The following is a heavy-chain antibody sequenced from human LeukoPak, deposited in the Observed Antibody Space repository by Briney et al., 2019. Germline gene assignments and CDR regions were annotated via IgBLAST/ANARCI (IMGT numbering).Heavy chain of an antibody. J-gene: IGHJ6*03. CDR2: ITITGGNT. V-gene: IGHV3-23*01. Sequence: PGRSLRLSCAASGFTFSRYTMSWVRQAPGKGHEWVSAITITGGNTYYADSVKGRFTISSDNAKNTLYLQMSSLRAEDPAVYYCAKVRTGTTRYYYYMDVWGRGITVTVSS. D-gene: IGHD1-1*01. CDR1: GFTFSRYT. CDR3: AKVRTGTTRYYYYMDV.